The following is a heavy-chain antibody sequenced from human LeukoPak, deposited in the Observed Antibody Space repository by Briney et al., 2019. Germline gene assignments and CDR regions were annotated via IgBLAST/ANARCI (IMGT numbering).Heavy chain of an antibody. D-gene: IGHD2-2*01. CDR1: GFTVSTNY. CDR2: IYSGGST. Sequence: PGGSLRLSCAASGFTVSTNYMSWVRQAPGKGLEWVSLIYSGGSTYYADSAKGRFTISRDNSKNTLYFQMNSLRAEDTAVYYCTRAVSSNHPPDSWGQGTLVTVSS. CDR3: TRAVSSNHPPDS. V-gene: IGHV3-53*01. J-gene: IGHJ4*02.